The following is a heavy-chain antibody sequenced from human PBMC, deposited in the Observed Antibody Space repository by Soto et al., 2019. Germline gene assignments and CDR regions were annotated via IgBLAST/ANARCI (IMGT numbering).Heavy chain of an antibody. CDR3: ARIGSLRYFDWTPFDY. V-gene: IGHV4-39*01. J-gene: IGHJ4*02. CDR2: IYYSGST. D-gene: IGHD3-9*01. Sequence: PSETLSLTCTVSGGSISSSSYYWCWILQPPGKGLEWIGSIYYSGSTYYNPSLKSRVTISVDTSKNQFSLKLSSVTAADTAVYYCARIGSLRYFDWTPFDYWGQGTLVTVSS. CDR1: GGSISSSSYY.